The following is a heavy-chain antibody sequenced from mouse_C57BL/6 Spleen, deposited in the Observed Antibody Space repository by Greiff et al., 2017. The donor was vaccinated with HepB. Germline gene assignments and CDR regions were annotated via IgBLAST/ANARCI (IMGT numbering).Heavy chain of an antibody. J-gene: IGHJ2*01. D-gene: IGHD2-3*01. V-gene: IGHV1-69*01. CDR3: ARESDGYYLDY. CDR1: GYTFTSYW. Sequence: VQLQQSGAELVMPGASVKLSCKASGYTFTSYWMHWVKQRPGQGLEWIGEIDPSDSYTNYNQKFKGKSTLTVDKSSSTAYMQLSSLTSEDSAVYYCARESDGYYLDYWGQGTTLTVSS. CDR2: IDPSDSYT.